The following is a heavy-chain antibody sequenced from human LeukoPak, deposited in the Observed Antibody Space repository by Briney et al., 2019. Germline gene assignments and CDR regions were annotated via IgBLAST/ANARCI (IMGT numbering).Heavy chain of an antibody. D-gene: IGHD3-10*01. CDR2: IRESGGGT. J-gene: IGHJ4*02. V-gene: IGHV3-23*01. CDR3: AKRGVVVRGVLVFGFHKEAYYFDH. Sequence: QPGGSLRLSCAASGFTLSNYAMNWVRQTPGKGLEWVSGIRESGGGTYYTDSVKGRFTISRDNAKNTLYLQMNSLRAEDTAVYYCAKRGVVVRGVLVFGFHKEAYYFDHWGQGSLVTVSS. CDR1: GFTLSNYA.